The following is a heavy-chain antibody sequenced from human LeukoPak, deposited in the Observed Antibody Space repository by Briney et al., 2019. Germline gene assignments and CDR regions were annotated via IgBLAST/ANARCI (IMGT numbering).Heavy chain of an antibody. J-gene: IGHJ3*02. D-gene: IGHD4/OR15-4a*01. CDR3: AKDRRLWWDAFDI. V-gene: IGHV3-9*01. Sequence: GGSLRLPCAASGFTFDDYAMHWVRQAPGKGLEWVSGISWNSGSIGYADSVKGRFTISRDNAKNSLYLQMNSLRAEDTALYYCAKDRRLWWDAFDIWGQGTMVTVSS. CDR1: GFTFDDYA. CDR2: ISWNSGSI.